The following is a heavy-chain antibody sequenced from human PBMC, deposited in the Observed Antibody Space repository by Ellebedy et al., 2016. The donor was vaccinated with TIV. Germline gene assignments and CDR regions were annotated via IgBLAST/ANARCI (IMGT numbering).Heavy chain of an antibody. D-gene: IGHD3-9*01. J-gene: IGHJ6*02. Sequence: GESLKISCAASGFTFSSYAMSWVRRSPGKGLDWVSLISGNGEYTYYADSVKGRLTISRDNSMDTLYLQMNGLGVGDTAIYYCAKLGFDILTGSGGMDVWGQGTTVTVSS. CDR1: GFTFSSYA. CDR3: AKLGFDILTGSGGMDV. V-gene: IGHV3-23*01. CDR2: ISGNGEYT.